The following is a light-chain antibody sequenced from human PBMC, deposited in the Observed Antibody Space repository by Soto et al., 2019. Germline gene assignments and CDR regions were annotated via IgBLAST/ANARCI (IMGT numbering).Light chain of an antibody. Sequence: EIMLTQSPATLSFSPGARATLSCRASQSVSSSYLAWYQQKPGQAPRLLIHGATTRATGIPARFSGSGSGTDFTLTISSLEPEDFAVYYCQQRSDWRITFGQGTKVDIK. CDR2: GAT. CDR1: QSVSSSY. V-gene: IGKV3D-20*02. J-gene: IGKJ1*01. CDR3: QQRSDWRIT.